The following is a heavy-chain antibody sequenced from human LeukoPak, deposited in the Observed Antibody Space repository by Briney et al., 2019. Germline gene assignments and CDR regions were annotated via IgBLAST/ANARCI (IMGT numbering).Heavy chain of an antibody. CDR3: ARVSVWFGEADYYYMDV. Sequence: GGSLRLSCAASGFTFSSYGMNWVRQAPGKGLEWVSYISSSSSTIYYADSVKGRFTISRDNAKNSLYLQMNSLRAEDTAVYYCARVSVWFGEADYYYMDVWGKGTTVTVSS. CDR2: ISSSSSTI. CDR1: GFTFSSYG. J-gene: IGHJ6*03. V-gene: IGHV3-48*01. D-gene: IGHD3-10*01.